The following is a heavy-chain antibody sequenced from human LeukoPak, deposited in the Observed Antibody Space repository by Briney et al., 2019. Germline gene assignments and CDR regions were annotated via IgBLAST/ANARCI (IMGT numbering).Heavy chain of an antibody. V-gene: IGHV3-21*01. CDR1: GFTFSSYS. J-gene: IGHJ6*03. CDR2: ISSSSSYI. CDR3: AKEGQGSSGWFGYYYYYMDV. Sequence: PGGSLRLSCAASGFTFSSYSMNWVRQAPGKVLEWVSSISSSSSYIYYAVSVKGRFTISRDNAKNSLYLQMNSLRAEDTAVYYCAKEGQGSSGWFGYYYYYMDVWGKGTTVTISS. D-gene: IGHD6-19*01.